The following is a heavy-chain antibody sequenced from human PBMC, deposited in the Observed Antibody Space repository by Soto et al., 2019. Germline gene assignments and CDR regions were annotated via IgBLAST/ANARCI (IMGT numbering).Heavy chain of an antibody. V-gene: IGHV3-30-3*01. CDR3: ARDSNPVSSGSYRLFDY. Sequence: QVQLVESGGGVVQPGRSLRLSCAASGFTFSSYAMHWVRQAPGKGLEWVAVISYDGSNKYYADSVKGRFTISRDNSKNTLYLQMNSLRAEDTALYYCARDSNPVSSGSYRLFDYWGQGTLVTVSS. J-gene: IGHJ4*02. D-gene: IGHD1-26*01. CDR2: ISYDGSNK. CDR1: GFTFSSYA.